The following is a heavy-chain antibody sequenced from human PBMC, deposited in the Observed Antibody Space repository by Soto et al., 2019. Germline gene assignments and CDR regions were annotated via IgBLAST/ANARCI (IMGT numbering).Heavy chain of an antibody. CDR1: GFTFSSYA. D-gene: IGHD3-22*01. V-gene: IGHV3-23*01. CDR3: AKDLITMIVVARNAFDI. Sequence: PGGSLRLFCAASGFTFSSYAMSWVRQAPGKGLEWVSAISGSGGSTYYADSVKGRFTISRDNSKNTLYLQMNSLRAEDTAVYYCAKDLITMIVVARNAFDIWGQGTMVTVSS. CDR2: ISGSGGST. J-gene: IGHJ3*02.